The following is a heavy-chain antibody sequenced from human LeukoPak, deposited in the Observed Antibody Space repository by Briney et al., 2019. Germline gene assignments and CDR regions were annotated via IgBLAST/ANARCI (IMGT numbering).Heavy chain of an antibody. CDR3: ATEKDLLLDS. V-gene: IGHV1-24*01. D-gene: IGHD1-26*01. Sequence: ASVKVSCKVSGYSLSELSTHWLRQAPGQGLEWMGGFDPGDDETIYAQKFQGRVTMTEDTSTDTAYLELSSLRSEDTAVYFCATEKDLLLDSWGQGTLVTVST. J-gene: IGHJ5*01. CDR1: GYSLSELS. CDR2: FDPGDDET.